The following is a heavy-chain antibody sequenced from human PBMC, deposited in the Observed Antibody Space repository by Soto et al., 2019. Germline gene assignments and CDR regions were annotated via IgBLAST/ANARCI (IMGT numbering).Heavy chain of an antibody. CDR1: GFNFGNFA. V-gene: IGHV3-23*01. Sequence: EVRLLESGGGLVQHGGSLRLSCTASGFNFGNFAMGWARQAPGKGLEWLSSLAVPYTGAQTYYADSVAGRLTVSRDDSKNTLYLELNSLRAEDTAVYYCAKDWGRIAVAGWTDWGPGTQVTVSS. CDR2: VPYTGAQT. J-gene: IGHJ4*02. CDR3: AKDWGRIAVAGWTD. D-gene: IGHD6-19*01.